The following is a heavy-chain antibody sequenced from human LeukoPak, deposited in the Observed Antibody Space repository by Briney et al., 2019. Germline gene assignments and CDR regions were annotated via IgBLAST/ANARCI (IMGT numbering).Heavy chain of an antibody. J-gene: IGHJ4*02. CDR1: GYTFTGYY. CDR2: INPNSGGT. D-gene: IGHD1-26*01. Sequence: ASVKVSCKASGYTFTGYYMHWVRQAPGQGLEWMGWINPNSGGTNYAQKFQGRVTMTTDTSTSTVYMELRSLRSDDTAVYYCARDYHRLVGDIGSDYWGQGTLVIVSS. CDR3: ARDYHRLVGDIGSDY. V-gene: IGHV1-2*02.